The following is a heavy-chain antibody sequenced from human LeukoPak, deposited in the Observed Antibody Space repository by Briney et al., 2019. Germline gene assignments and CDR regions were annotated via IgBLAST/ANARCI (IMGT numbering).Heavy chain of an antibody. J-gene: IGHJ4*02. CDR2: IYYSGST. CDR1: GGSISSYY. V-gene: IGHV4-59*01. D-gene: IGHD3-3*01. Sequence: PSETLSLTCTVSGGSISSYYWSWIRQPPGKGLEWIGYIYYSGSTNYNPSLKSRVTISVDTSKNQFSLKLSSVAAADTAVYYCARIFWSGSQALYYFDYWGQGTLVTVSS. CDR3: ARIFWSGSQALYYFDY.